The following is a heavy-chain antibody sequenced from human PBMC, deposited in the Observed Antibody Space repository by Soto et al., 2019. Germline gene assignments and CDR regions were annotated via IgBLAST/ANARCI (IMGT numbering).Heavy chain of an antibody. CDR3: ARGLKGYSGYDYYYYYYMDV. D-gene: IGHD5-12*01. CDR2: INHSGST. Sequence: SETLSLTCAVYGGSFSGYYWSWIRQPPGKGLEWIGEINHSGSTNYNPSLKSRVTISVDTSKNQFSLKLSSVTAADTAVYYCARGLKGYSGYDYYYYYYMDVWGKGTTVTVSS. J-gene: IGHJ6*03. V-gene: IGHV4-34*01. CDR1: GGSFSGYY.